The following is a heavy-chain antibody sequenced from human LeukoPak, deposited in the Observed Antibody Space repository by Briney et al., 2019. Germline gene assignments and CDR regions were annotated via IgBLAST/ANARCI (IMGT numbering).Heavy chain of an antibody. CDR3: AKGDAVQYYYYYYMDV. CDR1: GFTFSSYA. D-gene: IGHD1-1*01. CDR2: VSGSGSST. J-gene: IGHJ6*03. V-gene: IGHV3-23*01. Sequence: GGSLRLSCAASGFTFSSYAMTWVRQAPGKGLEWVSAVSGSGSSTYYADSVKGRFTISRDNSKNTLYLQMNSLRAEDTAVYYCAKGDAVQYYYYYYMDVWGKGTTVTVSS.